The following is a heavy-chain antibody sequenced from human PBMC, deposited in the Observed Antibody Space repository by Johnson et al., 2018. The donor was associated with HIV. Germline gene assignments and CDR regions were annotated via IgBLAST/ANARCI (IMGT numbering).Heavy chain of an antibody. D-gene: IGHD3-3*01. V-gene: IGHV3-15*01. CDR1: GFTFSNYG. J-gene: IGHJ3*01. Sequence: VQLVESGGGLVQPGGSLRLSCAASGFTFSNYGMHWVRQAPGKGLEWVGRIKSKTDCGTTDYAATVKGSFTSARDDSKNTLYLQMNSLRTEDTAVYYCARSYYDFAPIGPAFDLWGQGTMVTVSS. CDR2: IKSKTDCGTT. CDR3: ARSYYDFAPIGPAFDL.